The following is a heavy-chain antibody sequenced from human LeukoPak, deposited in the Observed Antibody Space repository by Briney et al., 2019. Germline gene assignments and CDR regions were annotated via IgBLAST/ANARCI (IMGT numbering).Heavy chain of an antibody. CDR2: FDPEDGET. D-gene: IGHD3-10*01. CDR3: ARGHRPSWFRELSHYFDY. Sequence: ASVKVSCKVSGYTLTELSMHWVRQAPGKGLEWMGGFDPEDGETIYAQKFQGRVTMTEDTSTDTAYMELSSLRSEDTAVYYCARGHRPSWFRELSHYFDYWGQGTLVTVSS. CDR1: GYTLTELS. V-gene: IGHV1-24*01. J-gene: IGHJ4*02.